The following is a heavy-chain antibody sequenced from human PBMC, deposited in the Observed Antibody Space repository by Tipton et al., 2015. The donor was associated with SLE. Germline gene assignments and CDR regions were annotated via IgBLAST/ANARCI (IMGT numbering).Heavy chain of an antibody. CDR2: IYYSGST. D-gene: IGHD2-21*01. CDR3: ARGPGGGEFDRYFDL. V-gene: IGHV4-59*01. J-gene: IGHJ2*01. Sequence: TLSLTCTVSGGSISSYSWSWIRQPPGKGLEWIGYIYYSGSTNYNPSLKSRVTISVDRSKNQFSLKLSSVTGADTAAYYCARGPGGGEFDRYFDLWGRGTLVTVSS. CDR1: GGSISSYS.